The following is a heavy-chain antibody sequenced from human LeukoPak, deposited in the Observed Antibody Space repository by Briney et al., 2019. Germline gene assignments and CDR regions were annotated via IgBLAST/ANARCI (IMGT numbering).Heavy chain of an antibody. D-gene: IGHD3-10*01. Sequence: ASVKVSCKASGYTFTSYDINWVRQAPGEGLEWMGWMNPNSGNTGYAQKFQGRVTMTRNTSISTAYMELSSLRSEDTAVYYCARAYGSGSYSPRWGIYYYYGMDVWGQGTTVTVSS. CDR3: ARAYGSGSYSPRWGIYYYYGMDV. J-gene: IGHJ6*02. CDR1: GYTFTSYD. CDR2: MNPNSGNT. V-gene: IGHV1-8*01.